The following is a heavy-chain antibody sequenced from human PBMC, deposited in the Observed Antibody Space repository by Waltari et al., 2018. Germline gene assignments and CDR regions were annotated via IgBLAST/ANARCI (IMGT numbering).Heavy chain of an antibody. J-gene: IGHJ6*03. CDR1: GGSVSTYY. Sequence: QVQLQQSGPRLVKPSETLSLTCSVSGGSVSTYYWNWIRQSPGKGLESIGYIVYGVSTKYNPSLESRVSISLDTSKNQFSLKLSSVTAADTAVYYCARWVNYDASGPLLGYYMDVWGRGTTVTVSS. CDR2: IVYGVST. CDR3: ARWVNYDASGPLLGYYMDV. V-gene: IGHV4-59*02. D-gene: IGHD3-22*01.